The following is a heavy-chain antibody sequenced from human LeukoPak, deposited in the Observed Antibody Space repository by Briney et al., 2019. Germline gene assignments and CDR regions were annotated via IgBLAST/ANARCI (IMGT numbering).Heavy chain of an antibody. CDR1: GGSISSYY. V-gene: IGHV4-59*01. Sequence: PSETLSLTCTVSGGSISSYYWSWIRQPPGKGLEWIGYIYYSGSTNYNPSLKSRVTISVDTSKNQFSLKLSSVTAADTAVYYCARPYYDFWSGYFNDAFDIWGQGTMVTVSS. J-gene: IGHJ3*02. D-gene: IGHD3-3*01. CDR3: ARPYYDFWSGYFNDAFDI. CDR2: IYYSGST.